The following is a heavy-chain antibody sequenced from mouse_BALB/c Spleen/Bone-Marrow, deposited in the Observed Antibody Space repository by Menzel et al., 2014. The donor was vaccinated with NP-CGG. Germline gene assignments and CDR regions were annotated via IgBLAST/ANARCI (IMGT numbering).Heavy chain of an antibody. CDR1: GYTFTSYW. V-gene: IGHV1-69*02. Sequence: VQLQQSGAELVRPGASVELSCKASGYTFTSYWINWVKQRPGQGLEWIGNIYPSDSYTNYNQKFKDKATLTVDKSSSTAYMQLSSPTSEDSAVYYCTRSGYGSSSLDYWGQGTTLTVSS. CDR3: TRSGYGSSSLDY. CDR2: IYPSDSYT. D-gene: IGHD1-1*01. J-gene: IGHJ2*01.